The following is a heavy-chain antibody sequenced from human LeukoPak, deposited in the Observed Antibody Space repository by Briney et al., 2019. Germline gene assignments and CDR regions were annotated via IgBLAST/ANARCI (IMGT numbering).Heavy chain of an antibody. CDR2: ISSSSSYI. CDR1: GFTFSSYI. D-gene: IGHD2-15*01. CDR3: ARGYCSGGSCYQFDY. Sequence: GGSLRLSCAASGFTFSSYIMNWVRQAPGKGLEWLSSISSSSSYIYYADSVKGRFTISRDNAKNSLYLQMNSLRAEDTAVYYCARGYCSGGSCYQFDYWGQGTLVTVSS. J-gene: IGHJ4*02. V-gene: IGHV3-21*01.